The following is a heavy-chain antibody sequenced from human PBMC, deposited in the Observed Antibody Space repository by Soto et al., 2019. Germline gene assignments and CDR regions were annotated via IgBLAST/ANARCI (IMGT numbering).Heavy chain of an antibody. V-gene: IGHV6-1*01. Sequence: TLSLTCAISGDILSSNSSAWNWISQSPSRGLEWLGRTYYRSKWYNDYAVAVKSRISINPDTSKNQFSLQLNSVTPEDTAVYYCARDLPYCSGTTCYSRWFDPWGRGTLVTVS. CDR1: GDILSSNSSA. CDR3: ARDLPYCSGTTCYSRWFDP. J-gene: IGHJ5*02. D-gene: IGHD2-15*01. CDR2: TYYRSKWYN.